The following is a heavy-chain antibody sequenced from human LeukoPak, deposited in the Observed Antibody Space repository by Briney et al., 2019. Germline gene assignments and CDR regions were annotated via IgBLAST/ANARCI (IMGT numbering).Heavy chain of an antibody. CDR3: ASVASIAVADY. CDR2: IKQDGSEK. Sequence: GGSLRLSCAASGFTFSSYWMSWVRQAPGKGLEWVANIKQDGSEKYYVDSVKGRFTISRDNAKNSLYLQMNSLRVEDTAVYYCASVASIAVADYWGQGTLVTVSS. D-gene: IGHD6-19*01. CDR1: GFTFSSYW. V-gene: IGHV3-7*01. J-gene: IGHJ4*02.